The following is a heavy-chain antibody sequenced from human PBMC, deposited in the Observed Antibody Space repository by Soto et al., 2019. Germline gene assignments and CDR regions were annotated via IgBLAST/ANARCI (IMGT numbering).Heavy chain of an antibody. CDR2: ISGSGGST. J-gene: IGHJ6*02. CDR3: AKDLNSFQLTYYGMDV. V-gene: IGHV3-23*01. CDR1: GFTFSSYA. D-gene: IGHD2-2*01. Sequence: AGGSLRLSCAASGFTFSSYAMSWVRQAPGKGLEWVSAISGSGGSTYYADSVKGRFTISRDNSKNTLYLQMNSLRAEDTAVYYCAKDLNSFQLTYYGMDVWGQGTTVTVSS.